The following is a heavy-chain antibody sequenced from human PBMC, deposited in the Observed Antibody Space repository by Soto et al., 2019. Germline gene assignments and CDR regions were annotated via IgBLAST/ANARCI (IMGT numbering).Heavy chain of an antibody. J-gene: IGHJ4*02. CDR2: INNDGSNT. CDR1: GFTLNNYW. CDR3: ARDLGGPDY. V-gene: IGHV3-74*01. Sequence: PGGSLRLSCAASGFTLNNYWMHWVREAPGKGLVWVSRINNDGSNTAYADPVKGRFTISRDNAKNTLYLQMNSLRAEDTAIYYCARDLGGPDYWGQGTLVTVSS. D-gene: IGHD3-16*01.